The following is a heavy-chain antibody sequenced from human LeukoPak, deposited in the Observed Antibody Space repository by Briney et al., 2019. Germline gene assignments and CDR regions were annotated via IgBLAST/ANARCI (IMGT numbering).Heavy chain of an antibody. Sequence: PGGSLRLSCAASGFTFSSYWMSWVRQAPGKGLEWVANIKQDGSEKYYVDSVKGRFTISRDNAKNSLYLQMNSLRAEDTAVYYCASSPLSRDSSGYYYCDYWGQGTLVTVSS. CDR2: IKQDGSEK. CDR1: GFTFSSYW. J-gene: IGHJ4*02. V-gene: IGHV3-7*01. CDR3: ASSPLSRDSSGYYYCDY. D-gene: IGHD3-22*01.